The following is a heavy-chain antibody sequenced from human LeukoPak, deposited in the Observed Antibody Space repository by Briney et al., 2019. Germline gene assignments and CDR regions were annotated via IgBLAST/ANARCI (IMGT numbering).Heavy chain of an antibody. D-gene: IGHD1-14*01. V-gene: IGHV3-74*01. J-gene: IGHJ6*02. CDR1: GLTFTTYW. Sequence: GGSLRLSCAVAGLTFTTYWMHWVRQAPGKGPVWVSRISSDGSLTNYADSVKGRFTISRDNAKNTLYLQMNSLTAEDTAVYYCSGPQSTIYGMDVWGQGTTVTVSS. CDR3: SGPQSTIYGMDV. CDR2: ISSDGSLT.